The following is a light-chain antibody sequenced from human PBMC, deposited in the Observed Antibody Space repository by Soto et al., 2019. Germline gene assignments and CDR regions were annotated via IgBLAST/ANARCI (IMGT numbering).Light chain of an antibody. J-gene: IGKJ1*01. V-gene: IGKV3-20*01. CDR3: QLYGASPPT. CDR1: QSVSSSD. Sequence: EVVLTQSPGTLSLSPGERATLSCRASQSVSSSDLAWYQQKPGQAPRLLISGASGRATGIPDRFSASGSGTDFTLTISRLEPEDSAVFYCQLYGASPPTFGQGTKVEI. CDR2: GAS.